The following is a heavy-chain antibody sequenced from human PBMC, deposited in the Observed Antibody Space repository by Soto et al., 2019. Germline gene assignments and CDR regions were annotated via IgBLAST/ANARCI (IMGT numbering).Heavy chain of an antibody. CDR2: IKFDGSEK. D-gene: IGHD2-2*01. V-gene: IGHV3-7*03. J-gene: IGHJ5*01. CDR1: GFTFSDYW. Sequence: GGSLRLSCEASGFTFSDYWMSWVRQAPGKGPEWVANIKFDGSEKQYVDSVRGRFTISRDNSRNSLFLQMNSLRAGDTAVYYCVKDGGYCSSSTCYSPRNLYSDSWGRGTL. CDR3: VKDGGYCSSSTCYSPRNLYSDS.